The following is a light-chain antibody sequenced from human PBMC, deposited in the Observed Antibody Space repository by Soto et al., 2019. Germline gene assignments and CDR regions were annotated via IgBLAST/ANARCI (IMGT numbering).Light chain of an antibody. J-gene: IGKJ1*01. Sequence: DIQMTQSPSSLSASVGDRVTITCRANQDISYYLAWYQQKQGKGPKLLIYGASTLQSGVPSRFSGSGSGTDFTLTISSLQPEDIATYYCQKYHSAPRTFGQGTKVEIK. CDR3: QKYHSAPRT. CDR2: GAS. V-gene: IGKV1-27*01. CDR1: QDISYY.